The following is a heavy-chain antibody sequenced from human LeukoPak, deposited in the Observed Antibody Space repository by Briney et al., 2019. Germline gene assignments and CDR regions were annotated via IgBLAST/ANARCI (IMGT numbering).Heavy chain of an antibody. CDR2: IYYSGGT. J-gene: IGHJ5*02. D-gene: IGHD3-22*01. Sequence: SETLSLTCTVSVGSISSYYWNWVRQPPGKGLEWIGYIYYSGGTNYNPSLKSRVTISVDMSKNQFSLKLSSVTAADTAVYYCARENYDSSGYNNWFDPWGQGTLVTVSS. CDR3: ARENYDSSGYNNWFDP. V-gene: IGHV4-59*01. CDR1: VGSISSYY.